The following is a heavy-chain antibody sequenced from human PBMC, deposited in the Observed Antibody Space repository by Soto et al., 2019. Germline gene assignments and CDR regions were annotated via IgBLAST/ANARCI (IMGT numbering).Heavy chain of an antibody. V-gene: IGHV5-51*01. D-gene: IGHD3-10*01. CDR3: ARRSGDRSRSYGLDV. Sequence: PGESLKISCKGSGYSFIDYWIGWVRQVPGKGLEWMGVIYPGDSDTRYSPSFQGHVTISADKSINTAYLQWSSLKASDTAMYYCARRSGDRSRSYGLDVWGQGTTVTVSS. CDR2: IYPGDSDT. J-gene: IGHJ6*02. CDR1: GYSFIDYW.